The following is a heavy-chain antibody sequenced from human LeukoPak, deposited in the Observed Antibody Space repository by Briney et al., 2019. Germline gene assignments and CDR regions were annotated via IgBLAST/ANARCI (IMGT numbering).Heavy chain of an antibody. J-gene: IGHJ4*02. V-gene: IGHV1-18*01. D-gene: IGHD2-8*02. Sequence: GASVKVSCKASGYTFKNHGISWVRQAPGQGLELMGWISAYNGHTNYAQKFQGRVTLTTDTPTSTAYMELRSLRSDDTAVYYCARDPTNTGGRYVYFDYWGQGTLVTVSS. CDR2: ISAYNGHT. CDR1: GYTFKNHG. CDR3: ARDPTNTGGRYVYFDY.